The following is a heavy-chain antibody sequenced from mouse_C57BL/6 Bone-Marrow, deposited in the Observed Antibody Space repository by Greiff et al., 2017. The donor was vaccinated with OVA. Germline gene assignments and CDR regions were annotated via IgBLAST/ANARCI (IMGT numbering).Heavy chain of an antibody. Sequence: DVHLVESGPELVKPGASVKMSCKASGYTFTDYNMHWVKQSHGKSLEWIGYINPNNGGTSYNQKFKGKATLTVNKSSSTAYMELRSLTSEDSAVYYCARGRRGFAYWGQGTLVTVSA. J-gene: IGHJ3*01. CDR1: GYTFTDYN. V-gene: IGHV1-22*01. CDR3: ARGRRGFAY. CDR2: INPNNGGT.